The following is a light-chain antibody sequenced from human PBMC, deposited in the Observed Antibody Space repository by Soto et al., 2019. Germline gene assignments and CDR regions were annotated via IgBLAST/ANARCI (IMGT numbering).Light chain of an antibody. J-gene: IGKJ1*01. CDR3: QQYNDWPLT. Sequence: EIVMTQSPFTVSVSPGVRSTLSCRASQSVRSNLAWYQQKPGQAPSLLIYGAFTRATGMPTRFSGSGSGTEFTRTISSLQSEDFALYYCQQYNDWPLTFGQGTKVDIK. CDR2: GAF. CDR1: QSVRSN. V-gene: IGKV3-15*01.